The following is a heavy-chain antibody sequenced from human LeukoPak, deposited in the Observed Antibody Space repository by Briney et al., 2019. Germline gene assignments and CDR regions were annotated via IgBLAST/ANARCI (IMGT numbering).Heavy chain of an antibody. Sequence: GGSLRLSCAASGFTFSSAWMTWVRQAPGKGLEWVGHIKNKTNGETTDYAAPVKGRFIISRDDSKNTLYLQMNSLRAEDTAVYYCARDMVGSSWFSPLGDFDYWGQGTLVTVSS. CDR1: GFTFSSAW. CDR3: ARDMVGSSWFSPLGDFDY. V-gene: IGHV3-15*01. CDR2: IKNKTNGETT. J-gene: IGHJ4*02. D-gene: IGHD6-13*01.